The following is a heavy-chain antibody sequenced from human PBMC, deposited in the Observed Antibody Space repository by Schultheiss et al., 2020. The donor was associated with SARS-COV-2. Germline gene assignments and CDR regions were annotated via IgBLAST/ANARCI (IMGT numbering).Heavy chain of an antibody. CDR1: GGSISSGGYY. Sequence: SQTLSLTCTVSGGSISSGGYYWSWIRQHPGKGLEWIGYIYYSGSTYYNPSLKSRVTISVDTSKNQFSLKLSSVTAADTAVYYCARDTRGRFDYWGQGTLVTVSS. CDR3: ARDTRGRFDY. V-gene: IGHV4-31*03. D-gene: IGHD2-15*01. J-gene: IGHJ4*02. CDR2: IYYSGST.